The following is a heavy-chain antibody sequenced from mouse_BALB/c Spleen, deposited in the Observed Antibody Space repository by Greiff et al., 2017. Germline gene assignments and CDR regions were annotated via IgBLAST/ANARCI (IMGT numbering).Heavy chain of an antibody. J-gene: IGHJ4*01. CDR2: ISNLAYSI. CDR3: ARDDSNYAMDD. V-gene: IGHV5-15*02. CDR1: GFTFSDYG. D-gene: IGHD2-4*01. Sequence: DVKLVESGGGLVQPGGSRQLSCAASGFTFSDYGMAWVRQAPGKGPEWVAFISNLAYSIYYADTVTGRFTISRENAKNTLYLEMSSLRSEDTAMYYCARDDSNYAMDDGGQGTAVTVAS.